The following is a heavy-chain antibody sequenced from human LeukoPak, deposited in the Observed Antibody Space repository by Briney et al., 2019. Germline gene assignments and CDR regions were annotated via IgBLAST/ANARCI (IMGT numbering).Heavy chain of an antibody. V-gene: IGHV3-7*01. J-gene: IGHJ5*02. Sequence: GGSLRLSCAASGFTFSSYWMSWVRQAPGKGLEWVANIKQDGSEKYYVDSVKGRFTISRDNAKNSLYLQMNSLRVEDTAVYYCASDRSGGSCYECWFDPWGQGTLVTVSS. D-gene: IGHD2-15*01. CDR1: GFTFSSYW. CDR2: IKQDGSEK. CDR3: ASDRSGGSCYECWFDP.